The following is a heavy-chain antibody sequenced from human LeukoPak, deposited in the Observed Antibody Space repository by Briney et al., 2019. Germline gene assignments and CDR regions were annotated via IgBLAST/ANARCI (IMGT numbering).Heavy chain of an antibody. Sequence: PGGSLRLSCAASGFTFSDYWMSWVRQAPGKGLEWVANIKQDGSEKFYVDSVKGRFTISRDNAKNSLYLQMNSLRAEDTAVYYCARDSRIDYGDLWDYWGQGALVTVSS. V-gene: IGHV3-7*03. CDR3: ARDSRIDYGDLWDY. D-gene: IGHD4-17*01. CDR2: IKQDGSEK. J-gene: IGHJ4*02. CDR1: GFTFSDYW.